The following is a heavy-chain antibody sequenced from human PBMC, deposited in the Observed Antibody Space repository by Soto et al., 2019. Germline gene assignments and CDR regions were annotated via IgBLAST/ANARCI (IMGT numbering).Heavy chain of an antibody. CDR3: AASQGIAAAGYFDY. CDR1: GGSFSGYY. D-gene: IGHD6-13*01. J-gene: IGHJ4*02. CDR2: INHSGST. Sequence: SETLWLTCALHGGSFSGYYWTLIRQPQGKGLEWIGEINHSGSTNYNPSLKSRVTISVDTSKNQFSLKLSSVTAADTAVYYCAASQGIAAAGYFDYWGQGTLVTVSS. V-gene: IGHV4-34*01.